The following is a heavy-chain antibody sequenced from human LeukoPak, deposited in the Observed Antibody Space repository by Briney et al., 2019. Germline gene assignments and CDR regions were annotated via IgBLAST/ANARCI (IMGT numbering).Heavy chain of an antibody. J-gene: IGHJ6*02. CDR3: AKRGVTTHRYYYGMDV. Sequence: GGSLRLSCAASGFTFSSYAMSWVRQAPGKGLEWVSAISGSGGSTYYADSVKGRFTISRDNSKNTRYLQMNSLRAEDTAVYYCAKRGVTTHRYYYGMDVWGQGTTVTVSS. CDR2: ISGSGGST. V-gene: IGHV3-23*01. D-gene: IGHD4-17*01. CDR1: GFTFSSYA.